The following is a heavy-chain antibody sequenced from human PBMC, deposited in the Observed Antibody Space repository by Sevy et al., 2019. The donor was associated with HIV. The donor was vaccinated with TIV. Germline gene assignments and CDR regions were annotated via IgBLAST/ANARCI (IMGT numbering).Heavy chain of an antibody. Sequence: SLKISCTASGFAFHDHAMHWVRQVPGKGLEWVAGISWNRGNIGYGDSVKGRFTISRDNAKQSVYLDMNGLRPDDTATYYCAKDLRRGCDGINCYSYYFYFYGLDVWGQGTTVTVSS. CDR3: AKDLRRGCDGINCYSYYFYFYGLDV. V-gene: IGHV3-9*01. CDR2: ISWNRGNI. D-gene: IGHD2-21*02. CDR1: GFAFHDHA. J-gene: IGHJ6*02.